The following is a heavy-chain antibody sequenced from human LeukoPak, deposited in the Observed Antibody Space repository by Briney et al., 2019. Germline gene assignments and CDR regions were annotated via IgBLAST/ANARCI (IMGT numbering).Heavy chain of an antibody. CDR3: ASRPSVVAVAAYYFDY. D-gene: IGHD2-15*01. V-gene: IGHV4-34*01. Sequence: PSETLSLTYAVYGGSFSGYYWSWIRQPPGKGLEWIGEINHSGSTNYNPSLKSRVTISVDTSKNQFSLKLSSVTAADTAVYYCASRPSVVAVAAYYFDYWGQGTLVTVSS. J-gene: IGHJ4*02. CDR2: INHSGST. CDR1: GGSFSGYY.